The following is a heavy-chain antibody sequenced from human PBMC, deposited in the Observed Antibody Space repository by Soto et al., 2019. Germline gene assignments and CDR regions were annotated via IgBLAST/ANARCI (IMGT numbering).Heavy chain of an antibody. CDR3: AHGTYCSSTSCYEAEYFQH. Sequence: QVTLKESGAVLVKPTETLTLTCTVSGFSLSNARMGVSWIRQPPGKALEWLAHIFSNDEKSYSTSLKSRLTISKDTSKSQVVLTMTNMDPVDTATYYCAHGTYCSSTSCYEAEYFQHWGQGTLVTVSS. CDR2: IFSNDEK. J-gene: IGHJ1*01. D-gene: IGHD2-2*01. CDR1: GFSLSNARMG. V-gene: IGHV2-26*01.